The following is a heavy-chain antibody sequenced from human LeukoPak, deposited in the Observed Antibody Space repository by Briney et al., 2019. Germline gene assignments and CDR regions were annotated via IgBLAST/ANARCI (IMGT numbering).Heavy chain of an antibody. D-gene: IGHD2-2*01. J-gene: IGHJ3*02. Sequence: SQTLSLTCTVSGGSISSGDYYWSWIRQPPGKGLEWIGYIYYSGSTYYNPSLKSRVTISVDTSKNQFSLKLSSVTAADTAVYYCAREIVVGPVGAFDIWSQGTMVTVSS. CDR2: IYYSGST. CDR3: AREIVVGPVGAFDI. V-gene: IGHV4-30-4*01. CDR1: GGSISSGDYY.